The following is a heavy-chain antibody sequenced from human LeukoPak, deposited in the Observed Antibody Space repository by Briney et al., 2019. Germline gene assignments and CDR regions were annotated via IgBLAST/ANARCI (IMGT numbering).Heavy chain of an antibody. V-gene: IGHV3-48*01. Sequence: PGGSLRLSCAASGFTFSSYRMNWVRQAPGKGLEWVSYISSSSSTIYYADSVKGRFTISRDNAKNSLYLQMNSLRAEDTAVYYCALVVVITRGNDAFDIWGQGTMVTVSS. CDR3: ALVVVITRGNDAFDI. J-gene: IGHJ3*02. CDR2: ISSSSSTI. CDR1: GFTFSSYR. D-gene: IGHD3-22*01.